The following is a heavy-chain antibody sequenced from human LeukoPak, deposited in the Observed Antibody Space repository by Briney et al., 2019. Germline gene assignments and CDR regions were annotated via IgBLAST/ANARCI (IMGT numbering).Heavy chain of an antibody. CDR1: GGSFSGYY. CDR2: TNHSGST. CDR3: ARGRITIFGADNWFDP. J-gene: IGHJ5*02. D-gene: IGHD3-3*01. Sequence: SETLSLTCAVYGGSFSGYYWSWIRQPPGKGLEGIGETNHSGSTNYNPSLKSRVTISVDTSKNQFSLKLSSVTAADTAVYYCARGRITIFGADNWFDPWGQGTLVTVSS. V-gene: IGHV4-34*01.